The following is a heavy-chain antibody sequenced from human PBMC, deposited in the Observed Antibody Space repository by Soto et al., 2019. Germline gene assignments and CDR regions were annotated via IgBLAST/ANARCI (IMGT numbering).Heavy chain of an antibody. CDR1: GFTFMSYW. J-gene: IGHJ4*02. Sequence: GGSLRLSCAASGFTFMSYWMSWVRQAPGKGLEWVANINQDGSEKYYVDSVKGRFTISRDNARNSLSLQLNSLRAEDTAVYYCARDGVEAGLYLDNWGQGTLVTVSS. CDR2: INQDGSEK. CDR3: ARDGVEAGLYLDN. D-gene: IGHD6-19*01. V-gene: IGHV3-7*01.